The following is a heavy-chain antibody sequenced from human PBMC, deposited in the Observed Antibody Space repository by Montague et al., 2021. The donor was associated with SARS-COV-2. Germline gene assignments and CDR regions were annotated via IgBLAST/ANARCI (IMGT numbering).Heavy chain of an antibody. CDR3: AGHLYSYANGFDP. J-gene: IGHJ5*02. Sequence: SETLSLTCAVYGGSFSGYYWSWIRQPPGKGLEWIGSIYYSGSTYYNPSLKSRVTTSVDTSKNQFSLKLRSVTAADTAVYYCAGHLYSYANGFDPWGQGTLVTVSS. CDR1: GGSFSGYY. V-gene: IGHV4-34*01. CDR2: IYYSGST. D-gene: IGHD3-10*01.